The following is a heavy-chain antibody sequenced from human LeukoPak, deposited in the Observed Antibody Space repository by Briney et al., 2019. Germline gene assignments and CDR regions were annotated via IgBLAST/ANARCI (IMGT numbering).Heavy chain of an antibody. D-gene: IGHD2-15*01. CDR2: INTDTGKA. Sequence: ASVKVSCKASEYTFTTYALNWVRQAPGQGLEWMGWINTDTGKATYAQDFTGRFVFSLDTSVRTAYLQITSLEAEDTAVYYCARAQSGGYCSAGSCYLGYWGQGTLVTVSS. J-gene: IGHJ4*02. V-gene: IGHV7-4-1*02. CDR3: ARAQSGGYCSAGSCYLGY. CDR1: EYTFTTYA.